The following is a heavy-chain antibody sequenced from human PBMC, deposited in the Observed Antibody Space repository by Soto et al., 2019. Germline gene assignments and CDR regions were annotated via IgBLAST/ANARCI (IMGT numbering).Heavy chain of an antibody. J-gene: IGHJ6*02. V-gene: IGHV1-24*01. Sequence: QVQLVQSGAEVKKPGASVKVSCKVSGYTLTELSMHWVRQAPGKGLEWMGGFDPEDGETIYAQKFQGRVTMTEDTSTDTAYMELSSLRSEDTAVYYCATSDQGRTSYYYYYGMDVWGQGTTVTVSS. CDR3: ATSDQGRTSYYYYYGMDV. CDR1: GYTLTELS. D-gene: IGHD2-2*01. CDR2: FDPEDGET.